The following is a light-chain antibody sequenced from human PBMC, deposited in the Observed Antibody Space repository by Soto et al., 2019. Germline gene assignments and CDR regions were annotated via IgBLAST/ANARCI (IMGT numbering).Light chain of an antibody. V-gene: IGLV2-8*01. CDR3: SSYAGSNNYV. Sequence: QSALTQPPSASGSPGQSVTISCTGTSSDVGGYNYVSWDQQHPGKAPKLMIDEVSKRPSAVPDRFSGSKSCNTASLTVSWRQAEDEADYYCSSYAGSNNYVFGTGTKLNFL. CDR2: EVS. CDR1: SSDVGGYNY. J-gene: IGLJ1*01.